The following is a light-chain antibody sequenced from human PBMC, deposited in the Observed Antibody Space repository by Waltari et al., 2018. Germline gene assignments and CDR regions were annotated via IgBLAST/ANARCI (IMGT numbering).Light chain of an antibody. J-gene: IGKJ1*01. CDR1: QSVSRA. CDR2: GAS. V-gene: IGKV3-20*01. Sequence: PGERATVSCRTSQSVSRALAWYQQKPGQAPRLLIYGASTRATGIPYRFSGSGSGTDFSLTISRLEPDDFAVYYCQHYLRLPVTFGQGTTVEI. CDR3: QHYLRLPVT.